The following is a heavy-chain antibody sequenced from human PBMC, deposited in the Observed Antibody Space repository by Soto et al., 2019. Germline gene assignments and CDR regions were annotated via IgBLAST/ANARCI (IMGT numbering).Heavy chain of an antibody. CDR2: IYYSGST. CDR3: AGLLGSGYSYDKGSDY. Sequence: QLQLQESGPGLVKPSETLSLTCTVSGGSISSSSYYWGWIRQPPGKGLEWIGSIYYSGSTYYNPSLKSRVTISVDTSKNQFSLKLNSVTAADTAVYYCAGLLGSGYSYDKGSDYWGQGTLVTVSS. V-gene: IGHV4-39*01. J-gene: IGHJ4*02. CDR1: GGSISSSSYY. D-gene: IGHD5-18*01.